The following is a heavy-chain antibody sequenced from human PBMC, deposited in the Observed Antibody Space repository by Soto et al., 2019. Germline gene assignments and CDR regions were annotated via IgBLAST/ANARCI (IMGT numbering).Heavy chain of an antibody. CDR3: ARVVCSGGSCYSPAWFDP. J-gene: IGHJ5*02. V-gene: IGHV1-69*13. Sequence: GASVKVSCKASGGTFSSYAISWVRQAPGQGLEWMGGIIPIFGTANYAQKFQGRVTITADESTSTAYMELSSLRSEDTAVYYCARVVCSGGSCYSPAWFDPWGQGTLVTVSS. D-gene: IGHD2-15*01. CDR2: IIPIFGTA. CDR1: GGTFSSYA.